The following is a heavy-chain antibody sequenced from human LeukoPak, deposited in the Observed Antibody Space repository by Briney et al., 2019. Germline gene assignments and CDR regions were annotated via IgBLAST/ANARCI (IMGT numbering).Heavy chain of an antibody. J-gene: IGHJ3*02. CDR2: ISSSGSAI. CDR1: GFTFSDYY. Sequence: AGGSLRLSCAASGFTFSDYYMNWIRQAPGRGLECVSYISSSGSAINYADSVKGRFTISRDNAKNSVHLQMNSLRAEDTAVYYCAGRGVRGAFDIWGQGTMVTVSS. D-gene: IGHD3-10*01. V-gene: IGHV3-11*01. CDR3: AGRGVRGAFDI.